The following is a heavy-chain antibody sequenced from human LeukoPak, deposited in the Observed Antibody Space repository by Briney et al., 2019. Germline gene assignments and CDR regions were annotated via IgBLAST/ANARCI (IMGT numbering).Heavy chain of an antibody. CDR1: RFTFASYA. V-gene: IGHV3-23*01. Sequence: GGSLRLSCAASRFTFASYAMSWVRQAPGRGLEWVSAISVSGGSTYYADSAKGRFTVSRDSSQNTLYLQMNSLRADDTAVYYCAKDVRGYRDNDFDYWGQGTLVTVSS. D-gene: IGHD5-12*01. J-gene: IGHJ4*02. CDR2: ISVSGGST. CDR3: AKDVRGYRDNDFDY.